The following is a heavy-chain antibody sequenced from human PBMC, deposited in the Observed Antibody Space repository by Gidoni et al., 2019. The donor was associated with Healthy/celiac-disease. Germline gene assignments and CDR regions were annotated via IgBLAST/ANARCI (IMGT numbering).Heavy chain of an antibody. CDR3: ATSWPGYYDSSGLDRVAFDI. CDR1: GFTCADYA. CDR2: ISWNSGSI. J-gene: IGHJ3*02. D-gene: IGHD3-22*01. V-gene: IGHV3-9*01. Sequence: EVQLVESGGGLVKPGRSLTLSCAASGFTCADYAMPWVRQAPGKGLAGVSGISWNSGSIGYADSVKGRFTISRDNAKNSLYLQMNSLRAEDTALYYCATSWPGYYDSSGLDRVAFDIWGQGTMVTVSS.